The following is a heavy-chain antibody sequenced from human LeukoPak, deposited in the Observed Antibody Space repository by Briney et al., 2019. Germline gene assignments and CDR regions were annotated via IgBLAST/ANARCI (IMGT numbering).Heavy chain of an antibody. Sequence: SQTLSLTCAISGDSVSSNSAAWNWIRQSPSRGLEWLGRTYYRSKWYNDYAVSVKSRITINPVTSKNQFSLQLNSVTPEDTAVYYCAREIMVRGVITTRIYNWFDPWGQGTLVTVSS. CDR3: AREIMVRGVITTRIYNWFDP. V-gene: IGHV6-1*01. CDR1: GDSVSSNSAA. J-gene: IGHJ5*02. CDR2: TYYRSKWYN. D-gene: IGHD3-10*01.